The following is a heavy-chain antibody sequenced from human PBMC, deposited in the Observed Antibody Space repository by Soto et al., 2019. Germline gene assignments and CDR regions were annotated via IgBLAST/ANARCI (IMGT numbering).Heavy chain of an antibody. CDR3: ARNHCSGGSCYLYFDY. CDR2: INHRGSA. J-gene: IGHJ4*01. Sequence: QVQLQQWGAGLLKPSETLSLTCAVYGGSFSGYYWSWIRQPPGKGLEWIGAINHRGSANYNPSLKSRVTISVDTSKNQFSLKLSSVTAADTAVYYCARNHCSGGSCYLYFDYWGHGILVTVSS. D-gene: IGHD2-15*01. V-gene: IGHV4-34*01. CDR1: GGSFSGYY.